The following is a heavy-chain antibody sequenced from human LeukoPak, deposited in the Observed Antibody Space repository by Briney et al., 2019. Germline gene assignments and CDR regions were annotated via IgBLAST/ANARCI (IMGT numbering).Heavy chain of an antibody. D-gene: IGHD5-24*01. CDR2: ISYDGTNQ. CDR1: GFTFSDYT. Sequence: GGSLRLSCAASGFTFSDYTIQWVRQAPGKGLEGVALISYDGTNQYYADSMEGRLSISRDNSKNTVYLQLDSLTTDDTAVYYCARGGRGIWLQSYFDYWGQGTLVTVSS. CDR3: ARGGRGIWLQSYFDY. J-gene: IGHJ4*02. V-gene: IGHV3-30*04.